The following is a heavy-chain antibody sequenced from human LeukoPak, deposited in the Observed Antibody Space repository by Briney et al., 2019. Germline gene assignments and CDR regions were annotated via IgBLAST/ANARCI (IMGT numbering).Heavy chain of an antibody. CDR2: INRNSGDT. D-gene: IGHD1-7*01. J-gene: IGHJ4*02. Sequence: SVKVSCKASGYTFTDYYVHWVRQAPGQGLEGMGWINRNSGDTSSAQKFQGRFTMTRDTSISTVYMELSRLRSDETDVYYCARDYIDPGNYTPLGYWRQGTLVTVSS. CDR3: ARDYIDPGNYTPLGY. V-gene: IGHV1-2*02. CDR1: GYTFTDYY.